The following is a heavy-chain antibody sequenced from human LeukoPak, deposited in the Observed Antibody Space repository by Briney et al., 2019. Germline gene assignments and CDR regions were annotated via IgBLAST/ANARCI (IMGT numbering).Heavy chain of an antibody. CDR1: GDSISSSSYY. V-gene: IGHV4-39*01. CDR2: IFHSGST. Sequence: SETLSLTCTVSGDSISSSSYYWGWIRQPPGKGLERIGSIFHSGSTYYNPSLKSRVTISVDTSKNQFSLKLTSVTAADTAVYYCARSWFSTGPADYWGQGTLVTVSS. D-gene: IGHD6-13*01. J-gene: IGHJ4*02. CDR3: ARSWFSTGPADY.